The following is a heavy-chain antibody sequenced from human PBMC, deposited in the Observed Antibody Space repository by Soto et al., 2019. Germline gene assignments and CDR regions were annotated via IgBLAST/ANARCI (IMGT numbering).Heavy chain of an antibody. D-gene: IGHD4-17*01. CDR1: GGSISSGGYS. J-gene: IGHJ6*02. Sequence: QLQLQESGSGLVKPSQTLSLTCAVSGGSISSGGYSWSWIRQPPGKGLEWIGYIYHSGYTYCNPSLESRVTIAVDRTKNQFSPKLSSGTAADTAVYYCARAHYGDYGYGMDVWGQGTTVTVSS. CDR2: IYHSGYT. V-gene: IGHV4-30-2*01. CDR3: ARAHYGDYGYGMDV.